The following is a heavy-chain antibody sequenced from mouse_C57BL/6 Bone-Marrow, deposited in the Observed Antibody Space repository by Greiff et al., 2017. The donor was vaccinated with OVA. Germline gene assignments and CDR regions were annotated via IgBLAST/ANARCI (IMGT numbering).Heavy chain of an antibody. CDR3: TTPLYYSNYDFDH. V-gene: IGHV14-4*01. Sequence: EVQLQQSGAELVRPGASVKLSCTASGFNIKDDYMHWVKQRPEQGLEWIGWIDPENGDTEYASKFQGKATITADTSSNTAYLQLSSLTSEDTAVYYCTTPLYYSNYDFDHWGQGTTLTVSS. CDR2: IDPENGDT. J-gene: IGHJ2*01. D-gene: IGHD2-5*01. CDR1: GFNIKDDY.